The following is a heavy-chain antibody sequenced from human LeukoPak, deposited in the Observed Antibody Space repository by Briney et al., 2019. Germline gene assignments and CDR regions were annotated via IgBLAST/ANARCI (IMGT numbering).Heavy chain of an antibody. CDR3: AKGAFSGSTKGSFDY. V-gene: IGHV3-43*01. CDR1: GFTFDDYT. J-gene: IGHJ4*02. D-gene: IGHD1-26*01. Sequence: GGSLRLSCAASGFTFDDYTMHWVRHAPGKGLEWVSLIAWNGGSTYYADSVKGRFTISRDNSKNSLYLQMNSLRTEDTALYYCAKGAFSGSTKGSFDYWGQGTLVTVSS. CDR2: IAWNGGST.